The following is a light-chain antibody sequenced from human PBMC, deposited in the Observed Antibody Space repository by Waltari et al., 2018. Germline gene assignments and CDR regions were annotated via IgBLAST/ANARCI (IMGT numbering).Light chain of an antibody. J-gene: IGKJ3*01. CDR3: QQYGSSPRT. Sequence: EIVLTQSPGTLSLSPGERATLPGRASQSVSSNSLAWYQQKPGQAPRLLIYAASSRATGIPDRFSGSGSGTDFTLTISRLEPEDFAVYYCQQYGSSPRTFGPGTKVDVK. CDR1: QSVSSNS. CDR2: AAS. V-gene: IGKV3-20*01.